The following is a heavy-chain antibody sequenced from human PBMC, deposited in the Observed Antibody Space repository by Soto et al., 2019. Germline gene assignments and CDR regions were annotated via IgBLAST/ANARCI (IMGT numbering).Heavy chain of an antibody. J-gene: IGHJ3*02. D-gene: IGHD3-9*01. CDR1: GYTFTSYG. CDR2: ISAYNGNT. V-gene: IGHV1-18*01. CDR3: ASTLRYFDWLLSPYAFDI. Sequence: ASVKVSCKASGYTFTSYGISWVRQAPGQGLEWMGWISAYNGNTNYAQKLQGRVTMTTDTSTSTAYMELRSVRSDDTAVYYCASTLRYFDWLLSPYAFDIWGQGTMVTV.